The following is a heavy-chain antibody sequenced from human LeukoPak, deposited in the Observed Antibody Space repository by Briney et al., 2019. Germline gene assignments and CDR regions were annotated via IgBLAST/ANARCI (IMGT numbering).Heavy chain of an antibody. CDR2: IYYSGST. Sequence: SETLSLTCTVSGGSISSSSYYWGWIRQPPGKGLEWIGSIYYSGSTYYNPSLKSRVTISVDTSKNQFSLKLSSVTAADTAVYYCARVAPPSAYEPAAMYYFDYWGQGTLVTVSS. V-gene: IGHV4-39*07. CDR1: GGSISSSSYY. J-gene: IGHJ4*02. D-gene: IGHD2-2*01. CDR3: ARVAPPSAYEPAAMYYFDY.